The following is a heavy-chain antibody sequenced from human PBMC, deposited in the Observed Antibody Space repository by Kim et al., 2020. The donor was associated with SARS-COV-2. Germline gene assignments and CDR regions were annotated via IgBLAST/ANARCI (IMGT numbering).Heavy chain of an antibody. CDR1: GFNFRNAW. CDR3: NIDYSYGYFFSS. V-gene: IGHV3-15*01. J-gene: IGHJ5*02. Sequence: GGSLRLSCAASGFNFRNAWMTWVRQAPGRGLEWIGRIRAKVDGGTTAYAAPVKGRFTISRDDSKDMMFLEMQGLKTEDTAMYSCNIDYSYGYFFSSWGRG. CDR2: IRAKVDGGTT. D-gene: IGHD5-18*01.